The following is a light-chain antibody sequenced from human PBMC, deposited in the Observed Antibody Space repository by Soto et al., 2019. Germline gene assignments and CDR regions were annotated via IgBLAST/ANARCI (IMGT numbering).Light chain of an antibody. CDR2: EAS. CDR1: QSVSSSP. J-gene: IGKJ1*01. Sequence: EIVMTQSPATLSVSPGERATLSCRASQSVSSSPLAWYQQNPGQAPRLLIYEASSRATGIPDRFSGSGSGTDFTLTISRLEPEDFAVYYCQQYRTFGQGTKVDI. CDR3: QQYRT. V-gene: IGKV3D-20*02.